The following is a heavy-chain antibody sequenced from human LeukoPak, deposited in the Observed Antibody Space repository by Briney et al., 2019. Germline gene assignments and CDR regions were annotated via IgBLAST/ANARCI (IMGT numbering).Heavy chain of an antibody. Sequence: GGSLRLSCAASGFTFSDYYMGWIRQAPGKGLEWLSYISGSGTTIYYADSVKGRFTISRDNAKNSLDLQMNSLTAEDTDVYYGGRDFGLTGTKRSFDIWGQGAMVTVSS. CDR2: ISGSGTTI. CDR1: GFTFSDYY. J-gene: IGHJ3*02. V-gene: IGHV3-11*01. CDR3: GRDFGLTGTKRSFDI. D-gene: IGHD1-7*01.